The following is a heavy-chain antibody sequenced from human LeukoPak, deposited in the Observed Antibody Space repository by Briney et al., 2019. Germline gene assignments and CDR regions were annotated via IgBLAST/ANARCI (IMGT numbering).Heavy chain of an antibody. D-gene: IGHD3-3*01. J-gene: IGHJ3*02. CDR2: ISGRSTTI. CDR1: GFTFSSYS. V-gene: IGHV3-48*01. Sequence: GGSLRLSCEASGFTFSSYSTNWVRQAPGKGLEWVSFISGRSTTIYYADSVKGRFTISRDNARNSLSLQMNSLRTEDTAVYYCARTINFDFWSGYYGAFDIWGQGTMVTVSS. CDR3: ARTINFDFWSGYYGAFDI.